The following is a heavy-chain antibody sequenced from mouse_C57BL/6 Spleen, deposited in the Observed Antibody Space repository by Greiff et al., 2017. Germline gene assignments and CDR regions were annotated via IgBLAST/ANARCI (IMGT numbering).Heavy chain of an antibody. CDR3: ASPPYGSSSWFAY. Sequence: QVQLQQPGAELVKPGASVKLSCKASGYTFTSYWMHWVKQRPGQGLEWIGMIHPNSGSTNYNEKFKSKATLTVDKSSSTAYMQLSSLTSEDSAFYYCASPPYGSSSWFAYWGQGTLVTVSA. V-gene: IGHV1-64*01. J-gene: IGHJ3*01. CDR1: GYTFTSYW. D-gene: IGHD1-1*01. CDR2: IHPNSGST.